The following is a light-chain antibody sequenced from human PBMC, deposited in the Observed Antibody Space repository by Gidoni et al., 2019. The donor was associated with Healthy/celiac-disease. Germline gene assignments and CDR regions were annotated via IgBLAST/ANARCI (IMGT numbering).Light chain of an antibody. CDR1: SSNIGAGYN. V-gene: IGLV1-40*01. Sequence: QSVLTQPSPVYGAPGHRATISCTGSSSNIGAGYNVHWYQQLPGTAPKLLISGNSNRPSGVPDRFSGSKSGTSASLAITGLQAEDEADYYCQSYDSSLSGSVFGGGTKLTVL. J-gene: IGLJ2*01. CDR2: GNS. CDR3: QSYDSSLSGSV.